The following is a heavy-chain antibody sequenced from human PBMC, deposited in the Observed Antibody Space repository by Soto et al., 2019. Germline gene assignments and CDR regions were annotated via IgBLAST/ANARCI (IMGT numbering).Heavy chain of an antibody. CDR2: INQDGSQQ. Sequence: GSLRLSCGASGFAFRSHWMSWVRQAPGKGLEWVANINQDGSQQYYVDSVKGRFTISRDNAKNSLYLQMNSLRAEDTAVYYCWKRDILTGHLDYCGQGTLVPVSS. CDR3: WKRDILTGHLDY. CDR1: GFAFRSHW. V-gene: IGHV3-7*03. J-gene: IGHJ4*02. D-gene: IGHD3-9*01.